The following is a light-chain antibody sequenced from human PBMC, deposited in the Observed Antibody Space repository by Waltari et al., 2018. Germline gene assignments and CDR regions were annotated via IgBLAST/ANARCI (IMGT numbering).Light chain of an antibody. Sequence: QSALTQPASESGTPGQSITISCTGTSSEVGNYDLVCGYQQHPGKAPTLLVCEVIKRPSGVSSRFSGSKSGNTASLTISGLQAEDEADYYCCSYAGLGTYVFGSGTKVTVL. J-gene: IGLJ1*01. CDR3: CSYAGLGTYV. CDR2: EVI. CDR1: SSEVGNYDL. V-gene: IGLV2-23*02.